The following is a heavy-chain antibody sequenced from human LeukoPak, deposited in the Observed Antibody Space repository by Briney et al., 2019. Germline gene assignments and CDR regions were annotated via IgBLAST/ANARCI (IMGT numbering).Heavy chain of an antibody. Sequence: SETLSLTCTVSGGSIASGSYYWSWIRQPPGKGLEWIGSIYHSGSTYYNPSLKSRVTISVDTSKNQFSLKLSSVTAADTAVYYCARVGEYLDRGLDYWGQGTLVTVSS. CDR2: IYHSGST. CDR3: ARVGEYLDRGLDY. J-gene: IGHJ4*02. D-gene: IGHD1-26*01. CDR1: GGSIASGSYY. V-gene: IGHV4-39*07.